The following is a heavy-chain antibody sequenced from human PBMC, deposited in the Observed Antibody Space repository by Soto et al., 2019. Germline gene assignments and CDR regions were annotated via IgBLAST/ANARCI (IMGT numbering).Heavy chain of an antibody. CDR1: GFTFGSNA. D-gene: IGHD3-10*01. CDR3: ATSLWSTGVLRGC. CDR2: ITGSGGST. J-gene: IGHJ4*02. V-gene: IGHV3-23*01. Sequence: EVQLLESGGGLVQPGGSLRLSCAASGFTFGSNAMSWVRQAPGKGLEWVSCITGSGGSTYYADSVKGRFTISRDSSKNTLHLQMNSLRAEDTAVYYCATSLWSTGVLRGCWGQGTLVTVSS.